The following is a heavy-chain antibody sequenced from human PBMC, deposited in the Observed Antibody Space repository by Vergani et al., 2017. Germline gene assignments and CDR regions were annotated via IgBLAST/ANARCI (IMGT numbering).Heavy chain of an antibody. CDR3: AKLSYYTTPYLQGGYDC. Sequence: EVQLLQSGGGVIQPGGSVRLSCAASGFTFSACPMTWVRQAPGKGLEWVSAISARYPSTYYADSVKGRFNISRDNSKNMLYRQMNSLRAEDTAVYYCAKLSYYTTPYLQGGYDCWGQGTLVSVSS. V-gene: IGHV3-23*01. CDR2: ISARYPST. D-gene: IGHD3-3*01. CDR1: GFTFSACP. J-gene: IGHJ4*02.